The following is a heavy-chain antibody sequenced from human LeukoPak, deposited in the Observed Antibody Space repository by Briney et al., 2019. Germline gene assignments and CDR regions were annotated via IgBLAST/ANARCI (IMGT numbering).Heavy chain of an antibody. CDR3: ARDAYCSSTSCYLDV. V-gene: IGHV3-9*01. CDR2: ISWTSGSM. Sequence: GGSLRLSCAASGFTFDDYAMNWVRQAPGKGLEWVSGISWTSGSMGYADSVKGRLTISRDKSKNTVSLQMNSLRAEDTAVYYCARDAYCSSTSCYLDVWGKGTTVTVSS. CDR1: GFTFDDYA. J-gene: IGHJ6*03. D-gene: IGHD2-2*01.